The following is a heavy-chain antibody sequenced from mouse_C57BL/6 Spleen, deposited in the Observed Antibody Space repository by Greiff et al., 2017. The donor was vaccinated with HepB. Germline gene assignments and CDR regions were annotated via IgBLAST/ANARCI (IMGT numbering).Heavy chain of an antibody. Sequence: VQLQQSGAELVRPGASVTLSCKASGYTFTDYEMHWVKQTPVHGLEWIGAIDPETGGTAYNQKFKGKAILTADKSSSTAYMELRSLTSEDSAVYYCTRRNYCGSSYGFAYWGQGTLVTVSA. J-gene: IGHJ3*01. CDR2: IDPETGGT. V-gene: IGHV1-15*01. D-gene: IGHD1-1*01. CDR3: TRRNYCGSSYGFAY. CDR1: GYTFTDYE.